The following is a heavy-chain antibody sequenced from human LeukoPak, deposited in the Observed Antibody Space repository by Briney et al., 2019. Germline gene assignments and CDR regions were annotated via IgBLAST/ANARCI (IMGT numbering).Heavy chain of an antibody. J-gene: IGHJ4*02. D-gene: IGHD2-21*02. Sequence: GGSLRLSCAASGFTVSSNYMNWVRQAPGKGLEWVSVIYSGGNTYYADSVMGRFAISKNNSKNTLYLQMNSLRAEDTAVYYCAVCSGGCYDWGQGTLVTVSS. V-gene: IGHV3-53*01. CDR3: AVCSGGCYD. CDR1: GFTVSSNY. CDR2: IYSGGNT.